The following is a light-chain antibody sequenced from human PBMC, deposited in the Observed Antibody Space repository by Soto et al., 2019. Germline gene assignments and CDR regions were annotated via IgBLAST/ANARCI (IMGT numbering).Light chain of an antibody. V-gene: IGLV1-40*01. CDR1: SSNIGAGYD. CDR2: GNS. J-gene: IGLJ1*01. Sequence: QSVLAQPPSVSGAPGQKVTISCTGSSSNIGAGYDLHWYQQLPGTAPKLLLYGNSNRPSGVPDRFSGSKSGISASLAITGLQAEDEADYYCQSYDSSLSAYVFGTGTKLTVL. CDR3: QSYDSSLSAYV.